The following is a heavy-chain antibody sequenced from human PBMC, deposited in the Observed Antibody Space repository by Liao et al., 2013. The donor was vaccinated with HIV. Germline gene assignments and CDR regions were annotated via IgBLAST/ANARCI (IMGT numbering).Heavy chain of an antibody. D-gene: IGHD3-22*01. CDR1: GGSISSYY. CDR3: ARAYYDSNEYYFDY. Sequence: QVQLQESGPGLVNLSQTLFLTCTVSGGSISSYYWSWIRQPAGKGLEWIGRIYTSGSTNYNPSLKSRVTFSVDTSKNQFSLKLSSVTAADTAVYYCARAYYDSNEYYFDYWGQGSLVTVSS. CDR2: IYTSGST. V-gene: IGHV4-4*07. J-gene: IGHJ4*02.